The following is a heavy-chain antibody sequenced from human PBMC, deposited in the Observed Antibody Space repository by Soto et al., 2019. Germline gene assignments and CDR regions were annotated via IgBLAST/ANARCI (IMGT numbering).Heavy chain of an antibody. Sequence: SVKVSCKAAGCTFSSYAISWVRQAPGQGLEWMGGIIPIFGTANCAQKFQGRVTITAEESTSTAYMELSSLRSEGTAVYYCASSGGYDYYWFDPWGQGNLFTLAS. CDR3: ASSGGYDYYWFDP. D-gene: IGHD5-12*01. J-gene: IGHJ5*02. V-gene: IGHV1-69*13. CDR1: GCTFSSYA. CDR2: IIPIFGTA.